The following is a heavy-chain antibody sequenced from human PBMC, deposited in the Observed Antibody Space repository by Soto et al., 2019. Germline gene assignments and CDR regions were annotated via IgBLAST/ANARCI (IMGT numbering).Heavy chain of an antibody. Sequence: VSSVKVSCKASGDTFTSYDINWVRQATGQGLEWMGWMNPNSGNTGDAQKFQGRVTMTRNTSISIAYMELSSLRSEDTAVYYCARGQEPWSGYWGYYYYHGMDVWGQGTTVTVSS. CDR2: MNPNSGNT. J-gene: IGHJ6*02. D-gene: IGHD3-3*01. CDR3: ARGQEPWSGYWGYYYYHGMDV. V-gene: IGHV1-8*01. CDR1: GDTFTSYD.